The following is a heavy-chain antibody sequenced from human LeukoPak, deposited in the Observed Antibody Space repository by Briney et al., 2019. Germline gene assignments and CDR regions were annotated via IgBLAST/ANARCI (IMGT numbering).Heavy chain of an antibody. D-gene: IGHD1-26*01. J-gene: IGHJ4*02. CDR2: IYSGGST. CDR3: ARELGVSGSDY. V-gene: IGHV3-66*01. CDR1: GFTVSSNY. Sequence: PGGSLRLSCAASGFTVSSNYMSWVRQAPGKGLEWVSVIYSGGSTYYADSVKGRFTISIDNSKNTLYLQMNSLRAEDTAVYYCARELGVSGSDYWGQGTLVTVSS.